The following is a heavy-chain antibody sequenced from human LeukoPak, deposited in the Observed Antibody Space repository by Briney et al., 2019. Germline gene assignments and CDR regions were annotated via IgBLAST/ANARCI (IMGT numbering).Heavy chain of an antibody. CDR2: IRQDGSEK. J-gene: IGHJ4*02. CDR3: ARSGYSGYERDPGGH. V-gene: IGHV3-7*03. D-gene: IGHD5-12*01. CDR1: GFTFSSYW. Sequence: GGSLRLSCAASGFTFSSYWMSWVRQAPGKGLEWVANIRQDGSEKYYVDSVKGRFTISRDNAKNSLYLQMNSLRSEDTAVYYCARSGYSGYERDPGGHWGQGTLVTVSS.